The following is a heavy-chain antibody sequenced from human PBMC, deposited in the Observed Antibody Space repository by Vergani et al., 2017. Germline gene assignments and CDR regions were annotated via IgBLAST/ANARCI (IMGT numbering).Heavy chain of an antibody. D-gene: IGHD1-26*01. Sequence: QVQLQESGPGLVKPSETLSLTCTVSGGSISSYYWSWIRQPAGKGLEWIGRIYTSGSTNYNPSLKSRVTMSVDTSKNQFSLKLSSVTAADTAVYYCARHGRELLRSTYYFDYWGQGTLVTVSS. J-gene: IGHJ4*02. CDR2: IYTSGST. CDR3: ARHGRELLRSTYYFDY. V-gene: IGHV4-4*07. CDR1: GGSISSYY.